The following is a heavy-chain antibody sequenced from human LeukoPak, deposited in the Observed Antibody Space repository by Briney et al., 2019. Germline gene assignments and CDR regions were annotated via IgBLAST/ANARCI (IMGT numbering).Heavy chain of an antibody. CDR2: INWSGDNT. CDR1: GFTFNDYA. Sequence: GGSLRLSCAASGFTFNDYAMYWVRQAPGKGLEWVSGINWSGDNTGYADYVKGRFTISRDDAKNSLFLQMNSLRAEDTALYYSARASYYYDTTGLGAVDLWGQGTMVTVSS. D-gene: IGHD3-22*01. V-gene: IGHV3-9*01. J-gene: IGHJ3*01. CDR3: ARASYYYDTTGLGAVDL.